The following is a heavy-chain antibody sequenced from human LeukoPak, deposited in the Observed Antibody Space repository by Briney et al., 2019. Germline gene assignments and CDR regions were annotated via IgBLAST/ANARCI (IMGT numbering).Heavy chain of an antibody. CDR1: GYTFTSYG. V-gene: IGHV1-2*02. D-gene: IGHD3-16*01. J-gene: IGHJ3*02. CDR2: INPNSGGT. Sequence: ASVKVSCKASGYTFTSYGISWVRQAPGQGLEWMGWINPNSGGTNYAQKFQGRVTMTRDTSISTAYMELSRLRSDDTAVYYCARAPMGRAFDIWGQGTMVTVSS. CDR3: ARAPMGRAFDI.